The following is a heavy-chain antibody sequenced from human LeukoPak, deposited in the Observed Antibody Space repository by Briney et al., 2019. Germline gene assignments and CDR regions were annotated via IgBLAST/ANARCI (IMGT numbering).Heavy chain of an antibody. CDR2: ISWNSGSI. Sequence: GGSLRLSCAASGFTFDDYAMHWVRQAPGKGLEWVSGISWNSGSIGYADSVKGRFTISRDNAKNSLYLQMNSLRAEDTALYYCAKDLTGDLSQFDYWGQGTLVTVSS. J-gene: IGHJ4*02. CDR1: GFTFDDYA. D-gene: IGHD7-27*01. V-gene: IGHV3-9*01. CDR3: AKDLTGDLSQFDY.